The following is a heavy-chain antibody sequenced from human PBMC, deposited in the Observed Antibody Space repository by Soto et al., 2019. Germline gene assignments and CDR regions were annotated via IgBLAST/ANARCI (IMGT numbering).Heavy chain of an antibody. D-gene: IGHD1-1*01. CDR3: AKNGQLPYYYYSMDV. V-gene: IGHV1-18*01. J-gene: IGHJ6*02. CDR2: ISGYNGDT. Sequence: ASVKVSCKAAGCTFTRYGISWVRQAPGQGLEWMGWISGYNGDTNYAQKVQGRVTMTIDTSTSTAYMELRSLTSDDTAIYYCAKNGQLPYYYYSMDVWGQGTTVTVSS. CDR1: GCTFTRYG.